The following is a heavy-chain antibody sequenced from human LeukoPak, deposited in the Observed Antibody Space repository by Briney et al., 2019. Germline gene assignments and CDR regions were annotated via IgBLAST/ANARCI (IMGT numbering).Heavy chain of an antibody. CDR3: AKAGGSADYGGNSGNVY. Sequence: PGGSLRLSCAASGFTFSSYAMSWVRQAPGKGLEWVSVISGSGDATFYADSVKGRFTISKDNSKNTLYLQMNNLRAEDTAVYYCAKAGGSADYGGNSGNVYWGQGTLVIVSS. J-gene: IGHJ4*02. D-gene: IGHD4-23*01. CDR2: ISGSGDAT. CDR1: GFTFSSYA. V-gene: IGHV3-23*01.